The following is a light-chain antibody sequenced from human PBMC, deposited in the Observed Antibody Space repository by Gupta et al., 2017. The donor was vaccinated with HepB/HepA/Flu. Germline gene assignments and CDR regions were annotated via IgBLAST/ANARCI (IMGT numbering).Light chain of an antibody. CDR2: QDK. J-gene: IGLJ3*02. CDR3: QSLDASGRV. CDR1: TLSRQY. Sequence: SDELTQPPSVSVSPGQTARITCSGDTLSRQYTYWYQQRPGQAPILIIFQDKARPPGIPERFSASSSGTTASLTISDVQAEDADDYFCQSLDASGRVFGGGTKLTVL. V-gene: IGLV3-25*03.